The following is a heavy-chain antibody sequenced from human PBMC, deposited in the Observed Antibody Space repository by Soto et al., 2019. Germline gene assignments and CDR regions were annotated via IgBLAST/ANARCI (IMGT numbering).Heavy chain of an antibody. CDR2: IYSGGYT. V-gene: IGHV3-53*01. D-gene: IGHD3-10*01. Sequence: EVQLVESGGGLIQPGGSLRLSCAVSGFTVSNNYMSWVRQAPGKGLEGVSVIYSGGYTAYGDSVKGRFTISRDNSKNTLNPKIKRLGAADRAVFYCGAHPGGGGYWGQGTLVTVSS. CDR3: GAHPGGGGY. CDR1: GFTVSNNY. J-gene: IGHJ4*02.